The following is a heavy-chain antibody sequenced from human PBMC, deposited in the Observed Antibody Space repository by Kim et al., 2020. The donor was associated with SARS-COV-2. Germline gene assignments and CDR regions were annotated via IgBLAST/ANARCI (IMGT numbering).Heavy chain of an antibody. CDR1: GFTFSGSA. Sequence: GGSLRLSCAASGFTFSGSAMHWVRQASGKGLEWVGRIRSKANSYATAYAASVKGRFTISRDDSKNTAYLQMNSLKTEDTAVYYCTRQEEQQLVDDDFYYYGMDVWGQGITVTVSS. V-gene: IGHV3-73*01. D-gene: IGHD6-13*01. CDR3: TRQEEQQLVDDDFYYYGMDV. CDR2: IRSKANSYAT. J-gene: IGHJ6*02.